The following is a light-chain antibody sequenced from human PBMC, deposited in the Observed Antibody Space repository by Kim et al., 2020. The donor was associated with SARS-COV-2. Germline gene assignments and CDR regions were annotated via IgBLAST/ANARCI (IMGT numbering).Light chain of an antibody. Sequence: PGVTVTLTCGSSTGAVTSGQLPYWFQQRPGQTPRTLIYDIYYKHSWTPARFSGSLLGGKAALTLSGAQPEDAADYYCFLSYSGVVVFGGGTQLTVL. CDR1: TGAVTSGQL. J-gene: IGLJ2*01. CDR3: FLSYSGVVV. V-gene: IGLV7-46*01. CDR2: DIY.